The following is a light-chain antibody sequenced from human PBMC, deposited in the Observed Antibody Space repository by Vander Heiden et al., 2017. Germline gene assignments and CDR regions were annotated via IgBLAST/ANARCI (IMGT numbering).Light chain of an antibody. CDR3: QQRDSTPFT. J-gene: IGKJ3*01. CDR1: QSISSY. Sequence: DIQMTQSPSSLSASEGDRVTITCRASQSISSYLNWYQQKPGKAPKLLIYAASSLQSGVPSRFSGSGSGTDFTLTISSLQPEDFATYYCQQRDSTPFTFGHGTKVDIK. V-gene: IGKV1-39*01. CDR2: AAS.